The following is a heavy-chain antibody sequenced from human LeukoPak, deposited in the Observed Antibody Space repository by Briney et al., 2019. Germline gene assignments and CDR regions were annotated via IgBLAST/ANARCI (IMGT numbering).Heavy chain of an antibody. CDR2: IHHSGST. D-gene: IGHD3-10*01. Sequence: KSGGSLRLSCAASGFTLSSYAMSWVRQPPGKGLEWIAEIHHSGSTNYNPSLKSRVTISVDKSKNQFSLKLSSVTAADTAAYYCARIRGFGADYYYYYMDVWGKGTTVTVSS. CDR3: ARIRGFGADYYYYYMDV. CDR1: GFTLSSYAM. J-gene: IGHJ6*03. V-gene: IGHV4-4*02.